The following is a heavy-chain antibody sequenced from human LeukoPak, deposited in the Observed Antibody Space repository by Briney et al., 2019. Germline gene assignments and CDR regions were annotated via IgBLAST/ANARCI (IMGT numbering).Heavy chain of an antibody. Sequence: SETLSLTCAVYGGSSSGYYWSWIRQPPGKGLEWIGEINHSGSTNYNPSLKSRVTISVDTSKNQFSLKLSSVTAADTAVYYCARGSGSGSPKGSYYYYGMDVWGKGTTVTVSS. V-gene: IGHV4-34*01. CDR1: GGSSSGYY. D-gene: IGHD3-10*01. CDR2: INHSGST. J-gene: IGHJ6*04. CDR3: ARGSGSGSPKGSYYYYGMDV.